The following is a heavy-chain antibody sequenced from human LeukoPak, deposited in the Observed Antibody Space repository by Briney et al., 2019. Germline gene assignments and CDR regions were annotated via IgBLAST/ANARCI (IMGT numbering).Heavy chain of an antibody. V-gene: IGHV3-21*01. CDR1: GFTFTSYS. D-gene: IGHD2-8*02. Sequence: GGSLRLSCAASGFTFTSYSMNWVRQAPGKGLEWVSSISSSSTYIYYIDSVKGRFIISRDNAKSSLSLQMNSLRAEDTAVYYCARGRGPVSGTVDLWGQGTMVTVSS. CDR2: ISSSSTYI. CDR3: ARGRGPVSGTVDL. J-gene: IGHJ3*01.